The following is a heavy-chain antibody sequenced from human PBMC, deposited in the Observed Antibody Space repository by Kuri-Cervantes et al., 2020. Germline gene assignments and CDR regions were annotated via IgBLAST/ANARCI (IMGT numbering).Heavy chain of an antibody. CDR1: GGSISSYY. J-gene: IGHJ4*02. V-gene: IGHV4-38-2*02. D-gene: IGHD1-26*01. Sequence: SETLSLTCTVSGGSISSYYWGWIRQPPGKGLEWIGSIYHSGSTYYNPSLKSRVTISVDTSKNQFSLKLSSVTAADTAVYYCARLIVGATDYAYYFDYWGQGTLVTVSS. CDR2: IYHSGST. CDR3: ARLIVGATDYAYYFDY.